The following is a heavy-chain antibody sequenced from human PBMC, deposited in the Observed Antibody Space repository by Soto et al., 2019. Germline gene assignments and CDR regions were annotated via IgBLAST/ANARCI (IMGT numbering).Heavy chain of an antibody. D-gene: IGHD2-15*01. CDR1: GFTFSSYA. J-gene: IGHJ5*02. V-gene: IGHV3-23*01. Sequence: PGGSLRLGGAASGFTFSSYAMSWVRQAPGKGLEWVSAISGSGGSTYYADSVKGRFTISRDNSKNTLYLQMNSLRAEDTAVYYCAKCGGSCYIFLQNWFDPWGQGTLVTVSS. CDR2: ISGSGGST. CDR3: AKCGGSCYIFLQNWFDP.